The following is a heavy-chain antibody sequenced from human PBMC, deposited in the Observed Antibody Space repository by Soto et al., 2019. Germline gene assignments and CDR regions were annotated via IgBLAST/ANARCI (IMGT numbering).Heavy chain of an antibody. J-gene: IGHJ4*02. D-gene: IGHD1-26*01. V-gene: IGHV3-7*05. CDR3: ARFRIVGATTPFDY. Sequence: GGSLRLSCAASGFTFSSYWMSWVRQAPGKGLEWVANIKQDGSEKYYVDSVKGRFTISRDNAKNSLYLQMNSLRAEDTAVYYCARFRIVGATTPFDYWGQGTLVTVSS. CDR2: IKQDGSEK. CDR1: GFTFSSYW.